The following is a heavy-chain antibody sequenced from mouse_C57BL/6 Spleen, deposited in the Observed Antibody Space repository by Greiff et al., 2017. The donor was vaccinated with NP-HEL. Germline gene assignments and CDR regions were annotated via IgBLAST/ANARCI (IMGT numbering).Heavy chain of an antibody. Sequence: LQQSGAELVRPGASVKMSCKASGYTFTSYNMHWVKQTPRQGLEWIGAIYPGNGDTSYNQKFKGKATLTVDKSSSTAYMQLSSLTSEDSAVYFCARPNYYYGSSYVGAMDYWGQGTTVTVSS. D-gene: IGHD1-1*01. CDR1: GYTFTSYN. V-gene: IGHV1-12*01. CDR3: ARPNYYYGSSYVGAMDY. J-gene: IGHJ4*01. CDR2: IYPGNGDT.